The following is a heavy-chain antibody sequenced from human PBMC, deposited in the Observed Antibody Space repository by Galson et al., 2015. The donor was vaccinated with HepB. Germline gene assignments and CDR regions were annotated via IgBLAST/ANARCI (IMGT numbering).Heavy chain of an antibody. Sequence: QGQLQESGPGLVKPSETLSLTCTVSGGSISRYYWSWLRQPPGKGLEGSGRIYYSGSTNYNPSLKSGVTISVDPPKNQFSLKLSSVTAADTAVYYCARKYSSGWYLDYWGQGTLVTVSS. CDR3: ARKYSSGWYLDY. CDR1: GGSISRYY. CDR2: IYYSGST. V-gene: IGHV4-59*05. D-gene: IGHD6-19*01. J-gene: IGHJ4*02.